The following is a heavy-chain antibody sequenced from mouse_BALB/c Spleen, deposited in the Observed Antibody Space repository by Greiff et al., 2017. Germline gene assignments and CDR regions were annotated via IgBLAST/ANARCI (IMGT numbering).Heavy chain of an antibody. D-gene: IGHD5-2*01. V-gene: IGHV5-4*02. CDR2: ISDGGSYT. J-gene: IGHJ3*01. CDR3: ARGGGNTAFAY. CDR1: GFTFSDYY. Sequence: EVKLVESGGGLVKPGGSLKLSCAASGFTFSDYYMYWVRQTPEKRLEWVATISDGGSYTYYPDSVKGRCTISRDNAKNNLYLQMSSLKSEDTAMYYCARGGGNTAFAYWGQGTLVTVSA.